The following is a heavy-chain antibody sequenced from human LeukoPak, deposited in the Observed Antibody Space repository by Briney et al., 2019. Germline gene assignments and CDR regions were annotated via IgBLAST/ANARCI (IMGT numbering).Heavy chain of an antibody. V-gene: IGHV4-4*02. CDR2: IYHSGST. CDR1: GGSGGSISSSNY. Sequence: SGTLSLTCAVSGGSGGSISSSNYWSWVRQPPGKGLEWIGEIYHSGSTNYNPSLKSRVTISVDKSKNQFSLKLNSVTAADTAVYYCAREREFGAYSGGWFKGYYFDYWGQGTLVTVSS. CDR3: AREREFGAYSGGWFKGYYFDY. D-gene: IGHD6-19*01. J-gene: IGHJ4*02.